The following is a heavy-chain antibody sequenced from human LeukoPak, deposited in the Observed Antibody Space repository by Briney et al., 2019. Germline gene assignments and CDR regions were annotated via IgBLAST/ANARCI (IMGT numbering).Heavy chain of an antibody. V-gene: IGHV3-43*02. Sequence: PGGSLRLSCAASGFTFDDYAMHWVRQAPGKGLEWVSLISGDGGSTYYADSAKGRFTISRDNSKNSLYLQMNSLRTEDTALYYCAKEEGPLLWFGELLWGQGTLVTVSS. CDR2: ISGDGGST. CDR1: GFTFDDYA. CDR3: AKEEGPLLWFGELL. J-gene: IGHJ4*02. D-gene: IGHD3-10*01.